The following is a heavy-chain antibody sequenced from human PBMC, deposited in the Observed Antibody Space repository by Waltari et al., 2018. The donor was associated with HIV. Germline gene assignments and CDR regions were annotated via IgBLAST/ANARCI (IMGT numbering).Heavy chain of an antibody. J-gene: IGHJ4*02. CDR3: ASRTGH. CDR1: GGSFSGYY. CDR2: ISSSSSYI. V-gene: IGHV3-21*01. Sequence: VQLQQWGAGLLKPSETLSLTCAVYGGSFSGYYWSWIRQAPGKGLEWVSSISSSSSYIYYADSVKGRFTISRDNAKNSLYLQMNSLRAEDTAVYYCASRTGHWGQGTLVTVSS.